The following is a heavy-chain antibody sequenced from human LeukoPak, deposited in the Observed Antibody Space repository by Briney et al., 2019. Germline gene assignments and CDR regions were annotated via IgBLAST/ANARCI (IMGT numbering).Heavy chain of an antibody. J-gene: IGHJ4*02. V-gene: IGHV4-59*01. CDR1: GSSINGYY. CDR2: ILYSGST. CDR3: ARGRVGGTY. Sequence: PSETLSLTYTVSGSSINGYYWSWNRQRPGKGLEWFGSILYSGSTYYNPSLKSRVTISLDTSKHQFSLKLTSVTAADTALYYCARGRVGGTYWGQRTLVTVSS. D-gene: IGHD1-26*01.